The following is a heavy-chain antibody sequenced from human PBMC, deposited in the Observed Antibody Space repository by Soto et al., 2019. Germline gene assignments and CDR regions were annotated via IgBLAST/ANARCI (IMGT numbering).Heavy chain of an antibody. D-gene: IGHD3-22*01. CDR2: IYYSGST. CDR3: ARNYDSSGYSHFDY. V-gene: IGHV4-61*01. Sequence: SETLSLTCTVSGGSVSSGSYYWSWIRQPPGKGLEWIGYIYYSGSTNYNPSLKSRVTISVDTSKNQFSLKLSSVTAADTAVYYCARNYDSSGYSHFDYWGQGTLVTVSS. CDR1: GGSVSSGSYY. J-gene: IGHJ4*02.